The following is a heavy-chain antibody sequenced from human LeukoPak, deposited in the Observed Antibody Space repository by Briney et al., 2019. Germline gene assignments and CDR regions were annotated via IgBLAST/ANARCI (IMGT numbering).Heavy chain of an antibody. CDR2: INWNGGST. D-gene: IGHD3-10*01. CDR3: ARVNSESYYDY. Sequence: PGGSLRLSCAASGFTFDDYGMSWVRQAPGRGLEWVSGINWNGGSTGYADSVKGRFTISRDNAKNSLYLQMNSLRDEDTAVYYCARVNSESYYDYWGQGTLVTVSS. CDR1: GFTFDDYG. J-gene: IGHJ4*02. V-gene: IGHV3-20*04.